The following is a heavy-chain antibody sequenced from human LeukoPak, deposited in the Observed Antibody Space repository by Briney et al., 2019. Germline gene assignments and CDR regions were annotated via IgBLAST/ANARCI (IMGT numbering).Heavy chain of an antibody. V-gene: IGHV1-3*01. J-gene: IGHJ3*02. D-gene: IGHD4-17*01. CDR2: INAGNGNT. CDR1: GYTFTSYA. Sequence: ASVKVSCKASGYTFTSYAMHWVRQAPGQRLEWMGWINAGNGNTKYSQKFQGRVTITRDTSASTAYMELSSLRSEDTAVYYCARGATVTTFAFDIWGQGTMVTVSS. CDR3: ARGATVTTFAFDI.